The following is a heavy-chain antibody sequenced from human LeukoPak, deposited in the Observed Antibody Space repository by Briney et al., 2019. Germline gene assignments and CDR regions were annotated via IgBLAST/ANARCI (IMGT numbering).Heavy chain of an antibody. J-gene: IGHJ6*02. CDR3: ARVRLELPVYYYYYGMDV. CDR2: INPNSGGT. Sequence: GASVKVSCKASGYTFTGYYMHWVRQAPGQGLEWMGWINPNSGGTNYAQKFQGRVTMTRDTSISIAYMELSRLRSDDTAVYYCARVRLELPVYYYYYGMDVWGQGTTVTVSS. V-gene: IGHV1-2*02. D-gene: IGHD1-7*01. CDR1: GYTFTGYY.